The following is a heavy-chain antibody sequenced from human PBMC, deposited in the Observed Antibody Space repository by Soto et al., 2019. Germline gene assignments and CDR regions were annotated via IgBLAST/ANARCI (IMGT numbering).Heavy chain of an antibody. CDR3: ARHVGRAAAAITN. V-gene: IGHV4-39*01. D-gene: IGHD6-25*01. CDR2: IYYSGST. CDR1: GGSISSSSYY. J-gene: IGHJ4*02. Sequence: PSETLSLTCTVSGGSISSSSYYWGWIRQPPGKGLEWIGSIYYSGSTYYNPSLKSRVTISVDTSKNQFSLKLSSVTAADTAVYYCARHVGRAAAAITNWGQGTLVTVSS.